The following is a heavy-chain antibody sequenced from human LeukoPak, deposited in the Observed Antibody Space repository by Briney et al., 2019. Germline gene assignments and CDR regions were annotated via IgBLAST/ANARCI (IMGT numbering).Heavy chain of an antibody. V-gene: IGHV3-7*01. CDR2: IKHDGSEK. CDR3: ARDPYGDYGDCFDY. D-gene: IGHD4-17*01. J-gene: IGHJ4*02. Sequence: GGSLRLSCAAFGFTFSTYWMSWVRQAPGKGLEWVANIKHDGSEKYYVDSVKGRFTISRDNAKKSLHLQMNSLRAEDTAVYYCARDPYGDYGDCFDYWGQGTLVIVSS. CDR1: GFTFSTYW.